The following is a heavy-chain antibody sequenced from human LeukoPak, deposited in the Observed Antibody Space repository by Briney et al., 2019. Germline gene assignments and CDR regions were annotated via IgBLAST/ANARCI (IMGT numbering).Heavy chain of an antibody. J-gene: IGHJ4*02. D-gene: IGHD5-18*01. CDR1: GFTANNNY. CDR3: ARGSGYNYGFPDY. V-gene: IGHV3-53*01. Sequence: GGSLRLSCAASGFTANNNYMSWVRPAPGKGLEWVSVIYSGDITYYADSVKGRFTISRDNSKNTLYLQMNSLRAEDTAVYYCARGSGYNYGFPDYWGQGTLVTVSS. CDR2: IYSGDIT.